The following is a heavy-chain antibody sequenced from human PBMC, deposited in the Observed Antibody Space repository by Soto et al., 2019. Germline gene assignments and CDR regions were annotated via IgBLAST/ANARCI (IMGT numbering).Heavy chain of an antibody. V-gene: IGHV3-23*01. CDR1: GFTFTTYA. Sequence: GGSLRLSCAASGFTFTTYAMNWVCQAPGKGLEWVSTINGSGGRTYYADSVQGRFTISRDITRNALFLQMNRLRAEDTAVYYCAKRLGYSSGLGGQFDSWGQGTRVTVSS. D-gene: IGHD5-18*01. CDR3: AKRLGYSSGLGGQFDS. CDR2: INGSGGRT. J-gene: IGHJ4*02.